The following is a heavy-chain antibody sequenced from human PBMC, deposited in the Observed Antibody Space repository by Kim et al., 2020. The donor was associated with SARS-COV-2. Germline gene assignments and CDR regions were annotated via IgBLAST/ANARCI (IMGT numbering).Heavy chain of an antibody. D-gene: IGHD5-12*01. CDR2: IWYDGSNK. Sequence: GGSLRLSCAASGFTFSSYGMHWVRQAPGKGLEWVAVIWYDGSNKYYADSVKGRFTISRDNSKNTLYLQMNSLRAEDTAVYYCAKARKMATRLAEMDYWGQGTLVTVSS. CDR1: GFTFSSYG. J-gene: IGHJ4*02. V-gene: IGHV3-33*06. CDR3: AKARKMATRLAEMDY.